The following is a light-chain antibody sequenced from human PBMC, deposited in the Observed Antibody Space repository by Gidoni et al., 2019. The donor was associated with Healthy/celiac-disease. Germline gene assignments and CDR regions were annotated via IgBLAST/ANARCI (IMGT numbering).Light chain of an antibody. Sequence: ELVLTQSPGTLSLSPGERATLSCRASQSVSSSYLAWYQQKPGQAPRPLIYGASSRATGIPDRFRGSGSGTDFTLTISRLEPEDFAVYYCQQYGSSALTCGGGTKVEIK. CDR1: QSVSSSY. CDR3: QQYGSSALT. V-gene: IGKV3-20*01. J-gene: IGKJ4*01. CDR2: GAS.